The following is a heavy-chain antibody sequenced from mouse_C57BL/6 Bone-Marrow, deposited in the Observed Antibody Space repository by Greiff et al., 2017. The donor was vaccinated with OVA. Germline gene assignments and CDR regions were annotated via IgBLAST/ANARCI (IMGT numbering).Heavy chain of an antibody. Sequence: VQLQQPGAELVMPGASVKLSCKASGYTFTSYWMHWVKQRPGQGLEWIGEIDPSDSYTNYNQKFKGKSTLTVDKSSSTAYMQLRSLTSEDSAVYYCARTGLRAMDYWGQGTSVTVSS. CDR1: GYTFTSYW. J-gene: IGHJ4*01. CDR2: IDPSDSYT. CDR3: ARTGLRAMDY. D-gene: IGHD3-3*01. V-gene: IGHV1-69*01.